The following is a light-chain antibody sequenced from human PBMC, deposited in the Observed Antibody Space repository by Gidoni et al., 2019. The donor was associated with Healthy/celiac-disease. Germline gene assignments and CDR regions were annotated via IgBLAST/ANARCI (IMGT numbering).Light chain of an antibody. J-gene: IGKJ2*01. Sequence: VMTQSPATLSVSPGERATLSCRASQSVSSNLAWYQQKPGQAPRLLIYGASTRATGIPARFSGSGSGTEFTLTISSLQSEDFAVYYCQQYNNWPLYTFGQGTKLEIK. CDR3: QQYNNWPLYT. CDR2: GAS. CDR1: QSVSSN. V-gene: IGKV3-15*01.